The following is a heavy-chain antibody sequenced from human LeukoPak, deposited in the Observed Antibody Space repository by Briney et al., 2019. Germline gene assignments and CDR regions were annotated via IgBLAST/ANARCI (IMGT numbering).Heavy chain of an antibody. Sequence: PGGSLRLSCTGSGFTFRSYGMHWVRQAPGKGLEWVSYISSNSRTIYYADSVKGRFTISRDNTRNSVFLQLNSLRVEDTGFYYCARGSYTGFDLYFDYWGQGTLVTVSS. CDR1: GFTFRSYG. CDR3: ARGSYTGFDLYFDY. D-gene: IGHD5-12*01. J-gene: IGHJ4*02. V-gene: IGHV3-48*04. CDR2: ISSNSRTI.